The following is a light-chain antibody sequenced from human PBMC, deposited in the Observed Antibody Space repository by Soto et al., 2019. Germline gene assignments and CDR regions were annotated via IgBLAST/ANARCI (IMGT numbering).Light chain of an antibody. CDR2: EVN. V-gene: IGLV2-23*02. Sequence: QSVLTQPASVSGSPGQSITISCTGASSDIGRYDLVAWYQQDPGKAPKLMIYEVNKRPSGVADRFSGSKSGNTASLTISGLHADDDDDYFCSSHAGRGSIVFGGGTKLTVL. J-gene: IGLJ2*01. CDR1: SSDIGRYDL. CDR3: SSHAGRGSIV.